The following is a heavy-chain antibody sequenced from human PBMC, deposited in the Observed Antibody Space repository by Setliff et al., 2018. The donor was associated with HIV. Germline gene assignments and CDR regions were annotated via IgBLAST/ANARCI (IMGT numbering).Heavy chain of an antibody. Sequence: SETLSLTCAVSGYSISSGYYWGWIRQPPGKGLEWVGSIYYSGSTNYNTSLKSRVTISVDTSKNQFSLKLNSVAAADTAVYYCARDNYDILTGYPYYFDYWGQGTLVTVSS. J-gene: IGHJ4*02. CDR2: IYYSGST. D-gene: IGHD3-9*01. CDR3: ARDNYDILTGYPYYFDY. V-gene: IGHV4-38-2*02. CDR1: GYSISSGYY.